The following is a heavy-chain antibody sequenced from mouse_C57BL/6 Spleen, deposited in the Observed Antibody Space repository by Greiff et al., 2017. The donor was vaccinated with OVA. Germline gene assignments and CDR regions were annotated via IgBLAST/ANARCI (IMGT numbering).Heavy chain of an antibody. CDR1: GFTFSDYG. J-gene: IGHJ4*01. CDR3: ARYYSNSCYAMDY. V-gene: IGHV5-17*01. Sequence: EVQLVESGGGLVKPGGSLKLSCAASGFTFSDYGMHWVRQAPEKGLEWVAYISSGSSTIYYADTVKGRFTISRDNAKNTLFLQMTSLRSEDTAMYYCARYYSNSCYAMDYWGQGTSVTVSS. CDR2: ISSGSSTI. D-gene: IGHD2-5*01.